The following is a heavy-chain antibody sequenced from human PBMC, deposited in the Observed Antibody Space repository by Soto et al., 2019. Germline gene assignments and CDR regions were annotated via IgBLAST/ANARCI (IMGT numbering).Heavy chain of an antibody. CDR3: ASLAKPLCYVYGMDV. D-gene: IGHD2-15*01. J-gene: IGHJ6*02. V-gene: IGHV1-69*12. CDR1: GGTFSSYA. CDR2: IIPIFGTA. Sequence: QVQLVQSGAEVKKPGSSVKVSCKASGGTFSSYAISWVRQAPGQGLEWMGGIIPIFGTANYAQKFQGRVTITAEESTSTAYMELISLRSEDTAMYCCASLAKPLCYVYGMDVWGQGTTVTVSS.